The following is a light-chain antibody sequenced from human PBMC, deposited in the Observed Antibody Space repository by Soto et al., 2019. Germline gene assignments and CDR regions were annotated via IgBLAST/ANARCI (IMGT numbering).Light chain of an antibody. V-gene: IGKV3D-15*01. Sequence: EIVMTQSPATLSVSPGERATLSCRASQSVSSNLAWYQQKPCQAPRLLIYGASTSATGIPARFSGSGSGTEFTLTISSLQSEDFAVYYCQQYHNWPLTFGGGTKVEIK. J-gene: IGKJ4*01. CDR3: QQYHNWPLT. CDR2: GAS. CDR1: QSVSSN.